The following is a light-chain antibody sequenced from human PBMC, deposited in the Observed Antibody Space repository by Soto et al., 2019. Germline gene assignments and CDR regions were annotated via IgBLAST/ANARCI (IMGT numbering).Light chain of an antibody. V-gene: IGKV3-11*01. J-gene: IGKJ1*01. Sequence: ESVLTQSPATLSLSPGERATLSCRASQSVSSYLAWYQQKPGQAPRLLIYDASNRATGIPARFSGSGSGTDFTLTISSLEPEDFAVYYCQQRSNWPWTFGPGTKVDI. CDR3: QQRSNWPWT. CDR1: QSVSSY. CDR2: DAS.